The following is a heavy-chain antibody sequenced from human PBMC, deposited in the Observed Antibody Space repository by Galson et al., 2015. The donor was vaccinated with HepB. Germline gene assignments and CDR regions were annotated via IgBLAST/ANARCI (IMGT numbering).Heavy chain of an antibody. D-gene: IGHD2-2*03. CDR1: GYTFTSYD. CDR3: ARGPRWQLDIDPYFYS. Sequence: SVKVSCKASGYTFTSYDINWVRQAPGQGLEWMGWISAYNDNTNYAQKLPGRVTMTTDTSTSNAYMELRSLRSDDTAVYYCARGPRWQLDIDPYFYSWGQGTLVTVSS. V-gene: IGHV1-18*04. J-gene: IGHJ4*01. CDR2: ISAYNDNT.